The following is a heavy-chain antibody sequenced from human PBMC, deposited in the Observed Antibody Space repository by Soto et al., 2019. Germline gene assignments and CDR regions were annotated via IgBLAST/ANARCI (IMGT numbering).Heavy chain of an antibody. J-gene: IGHJ4*02. CDR3: SREGGNTGTSDY. CDR2: ISPSNANS. D-gene: IGHD1-7*01. V-gene: IGHV1-18*01. Sequence: QVQMVQSGAEVKKPGTSVKVSCKASGYAFINYAVTWVRQAPGEGLEWMGWISPSNANSYSAQKFQDRVTMSTETSSNTAYMELRRLTSEDTAVYYCSREGGNTGTSDYWGQGTLVTVSS. CDR1: GYAFINYA.